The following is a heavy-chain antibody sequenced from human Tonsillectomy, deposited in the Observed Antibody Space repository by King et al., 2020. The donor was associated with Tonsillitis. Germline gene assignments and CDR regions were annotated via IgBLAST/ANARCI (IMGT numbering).Heavy chain of an antibody. CDR1: GFTFGAYA. CDR3: TRGPDSPYYYDSSGYYDAFDI. V-gene: IGHV3-49*03. D-gene: IGHD3-22*01. J-gene: IGHJ3*02. Sequence: VQLVESGGGLVQPGRSLRLSCTASGFTFGAYAMSWFRQAPGKGLEWVGVIRRKVYGGTTEYAASVKGRFTVSRDDSKSIAYLQMNSLKTEDTAVYYCTRGPDSPYYYDSSGYYDAFDIWGQGTMVTVSS. CDR2: IRRKVYGGTT.